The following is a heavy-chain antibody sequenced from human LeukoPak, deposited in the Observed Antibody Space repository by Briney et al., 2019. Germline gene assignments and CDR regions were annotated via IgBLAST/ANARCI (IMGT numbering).Heavy chain of an antibody. CDR2: ISYDGSNK. CDR1: GFTFSSYG. J-gene: IGHJ4*02. V-gene: IGHV3-30*18. Sequence: GGSLSLSFAASGFTFSSYGMHWVRQAPGKGLEWVAVISYDGSNKYYADSVKGRFTISRDNSKNTLYLQMNSLRAEDTAVYYCAKDSVRGSYYLDYWGQGTLVTVSS. D-gene: IGHD1-26*01. CDR3: AKDSVRGSYYLDY.